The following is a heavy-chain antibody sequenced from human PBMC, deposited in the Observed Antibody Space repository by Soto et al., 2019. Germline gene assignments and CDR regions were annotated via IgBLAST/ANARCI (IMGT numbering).Heavy chain of an antibody. D-gene: IGHD1-26*01. V-gene: IGHV3-53*04. J-gene: IGHJ3*02. CDR3: ARGRWELPHHDAFDI. Sequence: EVQLVESGGGLVQPGGSLRLSCAASGFTVSSNYMSWVRQAPGKGLEWVSVIYSGGSTYYADSVKGRFTISRHNSKNTLYLQMNSLRAEDTAVYYCARGRWELPHHDAFDIWGQGTMVTVSS. CDR1: GFTVSSNY. CDR2: IYSGGST.